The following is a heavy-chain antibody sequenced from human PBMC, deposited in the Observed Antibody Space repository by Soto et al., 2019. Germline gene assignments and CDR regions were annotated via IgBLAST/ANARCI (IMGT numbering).Heavy chain of an antibody. CDR3: AKELAIASFITIDY. CDR1: GFTFTAYH. D-gene: IGHD2-21*01. V-gene: IGHV3-23*01. J-gene: IGHJ4*02. Sequence: GGSLRLSCTASGFTFTAYHMSWVRQAPGKGLEWVSAIESASDTHYADSVKGRFTISRDNSKNTLYLQMNSLRVEDTAIYYCAKELAIASFITIDYWGQGVLVTVS. CDR2: IESASDT.